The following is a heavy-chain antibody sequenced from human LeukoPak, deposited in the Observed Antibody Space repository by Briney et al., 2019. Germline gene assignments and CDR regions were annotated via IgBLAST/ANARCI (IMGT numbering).Heavy chain of an antibody. CDR1: GFIVNTNY. V-gene: IGHV3-53*01. CDR3: VRTNWEYSFDY. D-gene: IGHD7-27*01. CDR2: IYTGGNT. J-gene: IGHJ4*02. Sequence: GGSLRLSCAAPGFIVNTNYMSWVRQAPGKGLEWISVIYTGGNTYYADSVKGRFTISRDNSKNTLFLQMNSLRIEDTAVYYCVRTNWEYSFDYWGQGTLVTVSS.